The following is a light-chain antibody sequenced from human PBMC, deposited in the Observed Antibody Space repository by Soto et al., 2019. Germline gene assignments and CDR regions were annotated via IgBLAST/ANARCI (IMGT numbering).Light chain of an antibody. J-gene: IGKJ1*01. CDR1: QSVSSNN. Sequence: EFVLTQSPGTLSLSPGERATLSCRASQSVSSNNLAWYQQKPGQAPKLLIYGTSTRATGIPDRFSGSGSGTDFTLIISRLEPEDFAVYYCQQYGSSRTFGQGTKVDIK. CDR3: QQYGSSRT. V-gene: IGKV3-20*01. CDR2: GTS.